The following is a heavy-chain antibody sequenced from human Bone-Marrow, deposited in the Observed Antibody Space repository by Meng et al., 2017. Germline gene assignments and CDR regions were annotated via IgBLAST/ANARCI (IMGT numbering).Heavy chain of an antibody. V-gene: IGHV3-9*01. D-gene: IGHD6-19*01. CDR3: AKASTYSSGWSFDY. CDR2: ISWDSGSI. Sequence: SLKISCAASGFTFDDYVMHWVRQAPGKGLEWVSGISWDSGSIGYADSVKGRFTISRDNAKNSLYLQMNSLRAEDTALYYCAKASTYSSGWSFDYWGQGTMVTVDS. J-gene: IGHJ4*02. CDR1: GFTFDDYV.